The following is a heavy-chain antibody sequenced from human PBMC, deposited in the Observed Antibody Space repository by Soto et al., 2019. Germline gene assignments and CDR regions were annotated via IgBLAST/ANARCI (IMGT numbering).Heavy chain of an antibody. Sequence: QVQLQESGPGLVKPSQTLSLTCTVSGGSISSGGYYWSWIRQHPGKGLEWIGYIYYSGSTYYNPSLKSRVTISVDTSKNQFSLKLSSVTVADTAVYYCARGLFGSGSYPYWGQGTLVTVSS. V-gene: IGHV4-31*03. CDR1: GGSISSGGYY. CDR3: ARGLFGSGSYPY. D-gene: IGHD3-10*01. CDR2: IYYSGST. J-gene: IGHJ4*02.